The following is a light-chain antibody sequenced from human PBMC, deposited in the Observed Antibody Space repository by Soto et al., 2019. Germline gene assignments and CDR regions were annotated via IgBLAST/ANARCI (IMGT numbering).Light chain of an antibody. J-gene: IGKJ2*01. CDR3: QQYNTYSYT. CDR1: QSVRTW. Sequence: DIQMTQSPSTVSASVGDGVTITCRASQSVRTWLAWYQQKPGKAPKLLIYDASTLESGVSSGFSGSGSGTEFTLTISSLQPDDFATYYCQQYNTYSYTFGQGTKLGIK. CDR2: DAS. V-gene: IGKV1-5*01.